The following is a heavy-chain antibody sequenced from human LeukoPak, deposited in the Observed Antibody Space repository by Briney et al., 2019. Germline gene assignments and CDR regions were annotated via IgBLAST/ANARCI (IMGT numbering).Heavy chain of an antibody. CDR3: ARVPTGGDCSGGSCYFSDY. J-gene: IGHJ4*02. CDR2: ISGSGGAT. V-gene: IGHV3-23*01. D-gene: IGHD2-15*01. CDR1: GFAAFSDYA. Sequence: TGGSLRLSCAASGFAAFSDYAMSWVRQAPGEGLEWVSVISGSGGATYYADSVKGRFSISRDNSKGTLYLQMNSLTAEDTAVYYCARVPTGGDCSGGSCYFSDYWGQGTLVTVSS.